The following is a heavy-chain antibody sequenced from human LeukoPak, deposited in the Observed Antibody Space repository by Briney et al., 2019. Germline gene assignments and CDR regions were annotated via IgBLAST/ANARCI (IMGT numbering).Heavy chain of an antibody. CDR2: VSDSGRT. Sequence: SETLSLTCGVYGGSFSGYFWSWIRQPPGKGLEWIGEVSDSGRTNCKSSLKSRVTISVDTSKNQFSLRLSSVTAADMAMYHCARAAAAGKVFWGQGTLVTVSS. J-gene: IGHJ4*02. CDR3: ARAAAAGKVF. CDR1: GGSFSGYF. D-gene: IGHD6-13*01. V-gene: IGHV4-34*01.